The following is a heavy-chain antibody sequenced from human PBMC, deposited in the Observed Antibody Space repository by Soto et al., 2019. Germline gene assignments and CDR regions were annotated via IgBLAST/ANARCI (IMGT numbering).Heavy chain of an antibody. D-gene: IGHD4-4*01. CDR2: IYPSDSDT. J-gene: IGHJ3*01. CDR3: ARTHPLTTMTPSDTFDF. Sequence: EVQLVQSGAEVKKPGESLKISCKGSGYSFTNYWIAWVRQMPGKGLEWMGIIYPSDSDTRYSPSFQGQVTVSVDKSISTAYLQWSSLKASDTAMYYCARTHPLTTMTPSDTFDFWGQGTVVSVSS. V-gene: IGHV5-51*03. CDR1: GYSFTNYW.